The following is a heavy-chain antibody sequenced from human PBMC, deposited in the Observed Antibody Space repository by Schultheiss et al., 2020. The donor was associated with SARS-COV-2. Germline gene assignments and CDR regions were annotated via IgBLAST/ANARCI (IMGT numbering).Heavy chain of an antibody. CDR1: GFTVSSNY. Sequence: GGSLRLSCAASGFTVSSNYMNWVRQAPGKGLEWLTLISYDGTKKYYADSVKGRFTISRDNSKNTLYLQMNSLRTEDTAVYYCAKDYYGSGTYPDYWGQGTLVTVSS. V-gene: IGHV3-30*18. D-gene: IGHD3-10*01. CDR3: AKDYYGSGTYPDY. J-gene: IGHJ4*02. CDR2: ISYDGTKK.